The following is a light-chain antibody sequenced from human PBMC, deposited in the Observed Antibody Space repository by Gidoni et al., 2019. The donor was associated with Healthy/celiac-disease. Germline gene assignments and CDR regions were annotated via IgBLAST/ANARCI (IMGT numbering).Light chain of an antibody. CDR2: GAS. Sequence: EIVLTQSPGTLSLSQGERATLSCRASQSVSSSYLAWYQQKPGQAPRLLIYGASSRATGIPDRFRGSGSGTVFTLTISRLEPEDFAVYYCQQYGSSPGVFTFGPGTKVDIK. CDR1: QSVSSSY. V-gene: IGKV3-20*01. J-gene: IGKJ3*01. CDR3: QQYGSSPGVFT.